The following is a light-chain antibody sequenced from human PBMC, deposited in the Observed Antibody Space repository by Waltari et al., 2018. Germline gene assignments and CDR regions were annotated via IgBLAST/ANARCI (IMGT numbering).Light chain of an antibody. CDR3: SSYTSAHIPFV. CDR1: SSDVGAYDF. J-gene: IGLJ1*01. Sequence: QSALTQPASVSGSPGQSITISCTGTSSDVGAYDFVSWYQHHPGKVPKVIIYEVNNRPSGVSIRFSASKSGNTASLTISGLQAEDEADYYCSSYTSAHIPFVFGTGTKVTVL. V-gene: IGLV2-14*01. CDR2: EVN.